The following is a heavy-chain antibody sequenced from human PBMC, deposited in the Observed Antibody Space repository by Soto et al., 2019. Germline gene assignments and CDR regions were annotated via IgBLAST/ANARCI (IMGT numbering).Heavy chain of an antibody. CDR2: ISSSSSTI. CDR3: ARDSVVWQPLPPPYYYYGMDV. D-gene: IGHD2-21*01. J-gene: IGHJ6*02. Sequence: GGSLRLSCAASGFTFSSYSMNWVRQAPGKGLEWVSYISSSSSTIYYADSVKGRFTISRDNAKNSLYLQMNSLRDEETAVYYCARDSVVWQPLPPPYYYYGMDVWGQGTTVTVSS. V-gene: IGHV3-48*02. CDR1: GFTFSSYS.